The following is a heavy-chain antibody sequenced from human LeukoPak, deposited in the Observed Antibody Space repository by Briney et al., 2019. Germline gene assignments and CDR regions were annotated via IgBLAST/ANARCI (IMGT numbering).Heavy chain of an antibody. D-gene: IGHD6-19*01. J-gene: IGHJ6*02. V-gene: IGHV1-18*01. Sequence: ASVKVSCKASGYTFTSYGISWVRQAPGQGLEWMGWISAYHGNTNYAQKLQGRVTMTTDTSTSTAYMELRSLRSDDTAVYYCARIPSSGWYKFYYYGMDVWGQGTTVTVSS. CDR3: ARIPSSGWYKFYYYGMDV. CDR1: GYTFTSYG. CDR2: ISAYHGNT.